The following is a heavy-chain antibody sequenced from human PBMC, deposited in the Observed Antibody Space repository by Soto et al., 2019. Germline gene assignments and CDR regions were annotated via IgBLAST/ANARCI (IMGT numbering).Heavy chain of an antibody. CDR2: IYYSGST. Sequence: QLQLQESGPGLVKPSETLSLTCTVSGGSISSSSYYWGWIRQPPGKGLEGIGSIYYSGSTYYNPSLKSRVTISVDTSKNQFSLKLSSVTAADTAVYYCARLDKGYSGYTEVSRYYFDYWGQGTLVTVSS. CDR1: GGSISSSSYY. CDR3: ARLDKGYSGYTEVSRYYFDY. D-gene: IGHD5-12*01. V-gene: IGHV4-39*01. J-gene: IGHJ4*02.